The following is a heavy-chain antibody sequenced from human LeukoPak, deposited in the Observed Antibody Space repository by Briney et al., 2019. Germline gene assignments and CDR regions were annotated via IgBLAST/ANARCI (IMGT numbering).Heavy chain of an antibody. CDR2: IYHSGST. Sequence: SQTLSLTCTVSGGSISSGGYYWSWIRQPPGKGLEWIGYIYHSGSTYYNPSLKSRVTISVDRSKNQFSLKLSSVTAADTAVYYCARDPGLIVVDYFDYWGQGTLVTVSS. CDR1: GGSISSGGYY. J-gene: IGHJ4*02. D-gene: IGHD3-22*01. CDR3: ARDPGLIVVDYFDY. V-gene: IGHV4-30-2*01.